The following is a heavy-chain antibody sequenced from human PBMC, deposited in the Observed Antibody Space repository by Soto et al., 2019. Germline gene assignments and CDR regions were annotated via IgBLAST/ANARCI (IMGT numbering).Heavy chain of an antibody. Sequence: SETLSLTCSVYGGSISTYYWSWIRQPPGKRLEWIGYIYYSGSTNYNPSLKSRVTISIDTSKNQFSLKLSSVTAADTAVYYCATSKRSDNWFDPWGQGTLVTVSS. CDR3: ATSKRSDNWFDP. J-gene: IGHJ5*02. V-gene: IGHV4-59*01. CDR1: GGSISTYY. CDR2: IYYSGST.